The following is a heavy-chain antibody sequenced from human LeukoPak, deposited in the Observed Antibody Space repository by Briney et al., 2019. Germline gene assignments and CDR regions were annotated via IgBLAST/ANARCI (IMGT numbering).Heavy chain of an antibody. CDR2: ISYDGSNK. J-gene: IGHJ3*02. D-gene: IGHD6-13*01. CDR1: GFTFSIYG. CDR3: AKRGRQQLVHGRDAFDI. Sequence: GGSLRLSCAASGFTFSIYGMHWVRQAPGKGLEWVAVISYDGSNKYYADSVKGRFTISRDNSKDTLYLQMNSLRAEDTAVYYCAKRGRQQLVHGRDAFDIWGQGTMVTASS. V-gene: IGHV3-30*18.